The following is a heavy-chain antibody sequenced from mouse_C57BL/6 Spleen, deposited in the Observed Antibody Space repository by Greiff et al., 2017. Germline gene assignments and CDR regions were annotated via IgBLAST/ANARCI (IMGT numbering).Heavy chain of an antibody. CDR1: GYTFTSYW. J-gene: IGHJ1*03. D-gene: IGHD1-1*01. CDR3: ARDYYGSSDWYFDV. V-gene: IGHV1-64*01. Sequence: VQLQQPGAGLVKPGASVKLSCKASGYTFTSYWMHWVQQSPGQGLEWIGLIHPNSGSTNYNEKLKSKATLTVDKSSSTAYMQLSSLTSEDSAVYYGARDYYGSSDWYFDVWGTGTTVTVSS. CDR2: IHPNSGST.